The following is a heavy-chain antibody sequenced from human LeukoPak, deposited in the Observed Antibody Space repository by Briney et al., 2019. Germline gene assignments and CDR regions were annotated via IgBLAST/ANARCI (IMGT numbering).Heavy chain of an antibody. Sequence: SGPALVKPTQTLTLTCTFSGFSLRTSGMCVSWIRQPPGKALEWLARIDWDDDKYYSTSLKTRLTISKDTSKNQVVLTMTNMDPVDTATYYCARSYSSGWYRYYYYYGMDVWGQGTTVTVSS. CDR1: GFSLRTSGMC. J-gene: IGHJ6*02. CDR3: ARSYSSGWYRYYYYYGMDV. CDR2: IDWDDDK. V-gene: IGHV2-70*11. D-gene: IGHD6-19*01.